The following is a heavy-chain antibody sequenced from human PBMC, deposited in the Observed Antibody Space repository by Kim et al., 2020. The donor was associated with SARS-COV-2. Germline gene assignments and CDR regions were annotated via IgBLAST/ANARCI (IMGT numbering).Heavy chain of an antibody. CDR2: ISGSGGST. CDR1: GFTFSSYA. J-gene: IGHJ4*02. V-gene: IGHV3-23*01. CDR3: AKAARMVRGVYDYFDY. Sequence: GGSLRLSCAASGFTFSSYAMSWVRQDPGKGLEWVSAISGSGGSTYYADSVKGRFTISRDNSKNTLYLQMNSLRAEDTAVYYCAKAARMVRGVYDYFDYWGQGTLVTVSS. D-gene: IGHD3-10*01.